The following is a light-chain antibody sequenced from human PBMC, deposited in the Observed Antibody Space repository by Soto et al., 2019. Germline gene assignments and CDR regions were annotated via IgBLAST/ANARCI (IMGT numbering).Light chain of an antibody. J-gene: IGKJ1*01. CDR1: QSVSGN. V-gene: IGKV3-15*01. Sequence: EIVMTQSPATLSVSPGERATLSCRAGQSVSGNLAWYQQKPGQAPRLLIYGASTRATGIPARFSGSGSGTEFTLTISSLQSEDFAVDYCQQYNNWPPWTFGPGTKVEIK. CDR3: QQYNNWPPWT. CDR2: GAS.